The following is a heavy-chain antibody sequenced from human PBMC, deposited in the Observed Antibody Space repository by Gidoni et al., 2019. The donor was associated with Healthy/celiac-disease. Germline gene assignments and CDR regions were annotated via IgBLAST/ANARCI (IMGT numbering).Heavy chain of an antibody. Sequence: EVQLLESGGGLVQPGGYLRLSCAASGFPFSSYAMSWVRQAPGKGLEWVSAISGSGGSTYYADSVKGRFTISRDNSKNTLYLQMNSLRAEDTAVYYCAKDRELLDIVVVPAATDYWGQGTLVTVSS. CDR2: ISGSGGST. CDR3: AKDRELLDIVVVPAATDY. J-gene: IGHJ4*02. CDR1: GFPFSSYA. V-gene: IGHV3-23*01. D-gene: IGHD2-2*03.